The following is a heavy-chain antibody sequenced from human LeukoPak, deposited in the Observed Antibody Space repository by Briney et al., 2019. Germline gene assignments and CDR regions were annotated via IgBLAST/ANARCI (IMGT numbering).Heavy chain of an antibody. CDR1: GGTFSSYA. D-gene: IGHD3-16*02. CDR3: ATQSGPATSRLRLGELSLPLSY. J-gene: IGHJ4*02. V-gene: IGHV1-8*02. Sequence: ASVKVSCKASGGTFSSYAISWVRQAPGQGLEWMGWMNPNSGNTGYAQKFQGRVTMTRNTSISTAYMELSSLRSEDTAVYYCATQSGPATSRLRLGELSLPLSYWGQGTLVTVSS. CDR2: MNPNSGNT.